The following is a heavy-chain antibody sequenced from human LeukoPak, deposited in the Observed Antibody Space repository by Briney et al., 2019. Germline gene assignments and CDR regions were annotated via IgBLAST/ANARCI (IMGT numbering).Heavy chain of an antibody. CDR3: ARSPFVYCSSTSCPYGMDV. Sequence: GASVKVSCKASGYTFTGYYMHWVRQAPGQGLEWMGRINPNSGGTNYAQKFQGRVTMTRDTSISTAYMELSRLRSDDTAVYYCARSPFVYCSSTSCPYGMDVWGQGTTITVSS. CDR1: GYTFTGYY. J-gene: IGHJ6*02. V-gene: IGHV1-2*06. D-gene: IGHD2-2*01. CDR2: INPNSGGT.